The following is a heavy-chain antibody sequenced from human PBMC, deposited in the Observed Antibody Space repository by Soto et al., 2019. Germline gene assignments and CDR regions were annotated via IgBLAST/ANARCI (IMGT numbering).Heavy chain of an antibody. V-gene: IGHV4-39*01. CDR1: GGSISSSNYY. CDR2: IYYSGST. Sequence: PSETLSLTCTVSGGSISSSNYYWGWIRQPPGKGLEWIGTIYYSGSTYYNPSLKSRVTMSVDTSKNQFSLRLSSVTAADTAVYYCAILPHFSASYSAIDYWGQRTPVTIS. D-gene: IGHD1-26*01. CDR3: AILPHFSASYSAIDY. J-gene: IGHJ4*02.